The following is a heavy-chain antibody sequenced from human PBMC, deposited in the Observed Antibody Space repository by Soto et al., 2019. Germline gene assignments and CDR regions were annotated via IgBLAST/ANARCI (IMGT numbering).Heavy chain of an antibody. CDR2: IIPILGIA. CDR1: GGTFSSYT. J-gene: IGHJ5*02. D-gene: IGHD1-1*01. V-gene: IGHV1-69*02. Sequence: SLKVSSKASGGTFSSYTISWARQAPGQWLEWMGRIIPILGIANYAQKFQGRVTITADKSTSTAYMELSSLRSEDTAVYYCVSATVLPVTTTWFDHWGQGTLVNVSS. CDR3: VSATVLPVTTTWFDH.